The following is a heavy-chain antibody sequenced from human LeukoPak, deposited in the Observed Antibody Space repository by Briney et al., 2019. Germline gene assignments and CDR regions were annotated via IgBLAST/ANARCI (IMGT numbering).Heavy chain of an antibody. J-gene: IGHJ4*02. CDR3: VRDGDDFNFDY. CDR1: GFTFSRYW. Sequence: GGSLRLSCAASGFTFSRYWMHWVRQAPGKGLVWVSRINGDGSTTSYADSVKGRFTISRDNAKNTLYLQMNSLRAEDTAVYYCVRDGDDFNFDYWGQGSLVTVSS. D-gene: IGHD5-24*01. CDR2: INGDGSTT. V-gene: IGHV3-74*01.